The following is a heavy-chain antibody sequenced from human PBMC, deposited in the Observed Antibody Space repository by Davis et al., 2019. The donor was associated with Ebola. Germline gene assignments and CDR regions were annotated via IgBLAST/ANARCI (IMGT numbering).Heavy chain of an antibody. J-gene: IGHJ4*02. CDR3: SERGGSV. V-gene: IGHV4-59*11. Sequence: PSETLSLTCTVSDASISGHYWNWFRQPPGKGLEWIGFISGSGRTSYTPSLKGRVTISADTSKKQFSLNLSSVTAADTAVYYCSERGGSVWGQGTLVTVSS. CDR2: ISGSGRT. CDR1: DASISGHY. D-gene: IGHD3-16*01.